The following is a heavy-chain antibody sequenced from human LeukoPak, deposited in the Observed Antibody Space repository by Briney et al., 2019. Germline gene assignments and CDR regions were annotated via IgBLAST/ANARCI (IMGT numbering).Heavy chain of an antibody. V-gene: IGHV1-69*05. Sequence: SVKVSCKASGGTFSSYAISGVRQAPGQGLEWMGRIIPIFGTANYAQKFQGRVTITTDESTRTAYTEVSSLRSEATAVYYCGREGLHGDYSVFDYWGQGTLVAVSS. CDR2: IIPIFGTA. CDR1: GGTFSSYA. CDR3: GREGLHGDYSVFDY. J-gene: IGHJ4*02. D-gene: IGHD4-17*01.